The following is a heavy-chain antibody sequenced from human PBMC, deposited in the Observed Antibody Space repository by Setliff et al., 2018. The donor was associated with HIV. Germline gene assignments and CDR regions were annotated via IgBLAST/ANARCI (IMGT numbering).Heavy chain of an antibody. CDR3: ARDQKGYSYGYFDS. CDR1: GDSISGYY. Sequence: SETLSLTCTSSGDSISGYYWSWIRQPAGKGLEWIGRMHTSGNTNYNPSLKSRVTMSVDTSKNQFSLRLSSVTAADTAVYYCARDQKGYSYGYFDSWGQGTLVT. J-gene: IGHJ4*02. V-gene: IGHV4-4*07. CDR2: MHTSGNT. D-gene: IGHD5-18*01.